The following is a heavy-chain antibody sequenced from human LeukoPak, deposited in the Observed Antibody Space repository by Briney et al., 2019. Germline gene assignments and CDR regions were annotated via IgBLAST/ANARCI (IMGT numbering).Heavy chain of an antibody. CDR1: GYTFTSYY. Sequence: VASVKVSCKASGYTFTSYYMHWVRQAPGQGLEWTGIINPSGGSTSYAQKFQGRVTMTTDTSTSTSYMELRSLRSDDTAVYYCARDGNRRTTYYYGSGSDYWGQGTLVTVSS. V-gene: IGHV1-46*01. D-gene: IGHD3-10*01. J-gene: IGHJ4*02. CDR3: ARDGNRRTTYYYGSGSDY. CDR2: INPSGGST.